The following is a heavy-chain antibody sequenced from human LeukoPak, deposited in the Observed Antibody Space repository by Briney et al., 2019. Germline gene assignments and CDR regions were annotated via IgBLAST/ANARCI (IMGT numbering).Heavy chain of an antibody. V-gene: IGHV5-51*01. J-gene: IGHJ4*02. CDR1: GYSFTSYW. D-gene: IGHD3-22*01. CDR3: ARREYYYDSSGYYSRGLDY. CDR2: IYPGDSDT. Sequence: GESLKISCKGSGYSFTSYWIGWVRQLPGKGLEWMGIIYPGDSDTRYSPSFQGQVTISADKSISTAYLQWSSLKASDTAMYYCARREYYYDSSGYYSRGLDYWGQGTLVTVSS.